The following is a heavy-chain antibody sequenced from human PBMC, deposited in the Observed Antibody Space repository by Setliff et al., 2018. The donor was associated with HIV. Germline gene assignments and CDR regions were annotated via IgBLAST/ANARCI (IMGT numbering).Heavy chain of an antibody. V-gene: IGHV4-59*01. CDR3: ARLEEAVNGGGFDP. CDR2: INHRGTT. CDR1: GGSISVNY. J-gene: IGHJ5*02. D-gene: IGHD7-27*01. Sequence: SETLSLTCTVSGGSISVNYWSWLRQSPGKGLEWLGYINHRGTTEYNPSLRSRVTISVDTSKNQFSLKLNSVTAADTAVYFCARLEEAVNGGGFDPWGPGTLVTSPQ.